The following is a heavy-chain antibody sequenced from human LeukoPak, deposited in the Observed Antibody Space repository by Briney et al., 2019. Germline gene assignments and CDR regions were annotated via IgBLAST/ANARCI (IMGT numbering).Heavy chain of an antibody. CDR2: ISSSGSTI. CDR1: GFTFSDYY. D-gene: IGHD3-22*01. CDR3: ARSLWMIDSYYFDY. Sequence: GGSLRLSCAASGFTFSDYYMSWIRQAPGKGLEWVSYISSSGSTIYYADSVKGRFTISRDNAKNSLYLQMNSLRAEDTAVYYCARSLWMIDSYYFDYWGQGTLVTVSS. V-gene: IGHV3-11*01. J-gene: IGHJ4*02.